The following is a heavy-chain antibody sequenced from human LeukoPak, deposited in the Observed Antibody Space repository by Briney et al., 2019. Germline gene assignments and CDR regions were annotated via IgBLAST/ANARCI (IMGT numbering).Heavy chain of an antibody. Sequence: GGSLRLSCSASRFTFSSYSMSWVRQAPGKGLEWVSSISDSGGYTYYADSVKGRFTISRDNAKNSLYLQMNSLRAEDTAVYYCARSDYYDSSGPRAGDYWGQGTLVTVSS. CDR1: RFTFSSYS. CDR2: ISDSGGYT. J-gene: IGHJ4*02. V-gene: IGHV3-21*01. D-gene: IGHD3-22*01. CDR3: ARSDYYDSSGPRAGDY.